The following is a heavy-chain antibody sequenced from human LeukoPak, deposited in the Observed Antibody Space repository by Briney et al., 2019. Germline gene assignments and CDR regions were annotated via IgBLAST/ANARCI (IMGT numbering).Heavy chain of an antibody. D-gene: IGHD2-21*02. CDR3: AKAFDDYFFDY. V-gene: IGHV3-23*01. Sequence: GGSLRLSCAASGFTFNTYAMSWVRQAPGKGLEWVSGIGGSGSSTYYAESVKGRFTISRDNSKNTLYLQMNSLRAEDAATYYCAKAFDDYFFDYWGQGTLVTVSS. CDR2: IGGSGSST. CDR1: GFTFNTYA. J-gene: IGHJ4*02.